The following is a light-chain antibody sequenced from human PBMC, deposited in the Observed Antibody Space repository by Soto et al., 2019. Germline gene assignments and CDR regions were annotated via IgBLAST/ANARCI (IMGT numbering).Light chain of an antibody. V-gene: IGKV3-20*01. CDR1: QSVRSDY. J-gene: IGKJ1*01. CDR2: GAS. Sequence: ETVLTQSPGILSLSPGERATLSCRASQSVRSDYFAWFQQKPGQAPRLLIYGASTRAAGIPDRFDGSGSGTDFTLTITRLEPEDFAVYYCQQYGSLPKTFGQGTKVDIK. CDR3: QQYGSLPKT.